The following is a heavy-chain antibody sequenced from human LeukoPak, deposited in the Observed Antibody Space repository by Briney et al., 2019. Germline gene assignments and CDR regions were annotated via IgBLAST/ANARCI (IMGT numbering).Heavy chain of an antibody. CDR3: ARDDSSGYYYRILGY. CDR2: ISSSSSTI. J-gene: IGHJ4*02. Sequence: GGSLRLSCAASGFTFNSYSMNWVRQAPGKGLEWVSYISSSSSTIYYAGSVKGRFTISRDNAKNSLYLQMNSLRAEDTAVYYCARDDSSGYYYRILGYWGQGTLVTVSS. CDR1: GFTFNSYS. V-gene: IGHV3-48*01. D-gene: IGHD3-22*01.